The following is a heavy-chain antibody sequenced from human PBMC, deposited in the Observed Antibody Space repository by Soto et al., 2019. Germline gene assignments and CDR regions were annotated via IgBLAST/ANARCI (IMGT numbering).Heavy chain of an antibody. CDR3: ARVGSGSRYYFDY. V-gene: IGHV3-33*01. Sequence: GGSLRLSCAASGFTFSSYGMHWVRQAPGKGLEWVAVIWYDGSNKYYADSVKGRFTISRDNSKNTLYLQMNSLRAEDTAVYYCARVGSGSRYYFDYWGQGTLVTVSS. J-gene: IGHJ4*02. D-gene: IGHD3-10*01. CDR1: GFTFSSYG. CDR2: IWYDGSNK.